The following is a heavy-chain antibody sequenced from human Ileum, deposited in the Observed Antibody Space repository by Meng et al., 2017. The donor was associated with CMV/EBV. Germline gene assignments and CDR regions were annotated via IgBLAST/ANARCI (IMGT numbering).Heavy chain of an antibody. J-gene: IGHJ4*02. Sequence: SGFTFASHAMSWVRQAPGKGLQWVSGLSNTGARTYYADSVKGRFTISRDNSKSTLYLQLNSLRGDDTAVYYCARELLRGGTSFHFTHWGQGTLVTVSS. CDR2: LSNTGART. D-gene: IGHD3-10*01. CDR1: GFTFASHA. CDR3: ARELLRGGTSFHFTH. V-gene: IGHV3-23*01.